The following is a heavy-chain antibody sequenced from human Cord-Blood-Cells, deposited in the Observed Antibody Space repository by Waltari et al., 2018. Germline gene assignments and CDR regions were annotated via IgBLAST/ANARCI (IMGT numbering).Heavy chain of an antibody. J-gene: IGHJ6*02. Sequence: QVQLQESGPGLVKPAETLSLTCTASGGSISSYDGRWIRQPPGEGLEWIGYIYYRGSTNYNPSLKSRVTISVDTSKNQFSLKLSSVTAADTAVYYCARGEVVVVAATSYYYGMDVWGQGTTVTVSS. CDR1: GGSISSYD. CDR3: ARGEVVVVAATSYYYGMDV. CDR2: IYYRGST. V-gene: IGHV4-59*01. D-gene: IGHD2-15*01.